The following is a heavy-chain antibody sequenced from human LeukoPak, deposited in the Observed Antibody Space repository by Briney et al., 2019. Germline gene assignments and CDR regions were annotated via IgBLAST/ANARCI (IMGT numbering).Heavy chain of an antibody. Sequence: SETLSLTCAVSGYSISSGYYWGWIRQPPEKGLEWIGSIYHSGSTYYNPSLKSRVTISVDTSKNQFSLKLSSVTAADTAVYYCAREVRDIVVVPAAMGGYYGMDVWGKGTTVTVSS. J-gene: IGHJ6*04. D-gene: IGHD2-2*01. CDR2: IYHSGST. CDR1: GYSISSGYY. V-gene: IGHV4-38-2*01. CDR3: AREVRDIVVVPAAMGGYYGMDV.